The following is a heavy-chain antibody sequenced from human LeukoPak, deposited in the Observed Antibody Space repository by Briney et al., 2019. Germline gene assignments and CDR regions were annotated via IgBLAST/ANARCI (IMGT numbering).Heavy chain of an antibody. CDR3: ARKLSGAFDK. V-gene: IGHV3-21*01. CDR1: GFTFSSYS. CDR2: ISSSSSYI. Sequence: GGSLRLSCAASGFTFSSYSMNWVRQAPGERLEWVSSISSSSSYIYYADSVKGRFTISRDDAKNSLFLQMNSLRAEDTAVYYCARKLSGAFDKWGQGTMVTVSS. D-gene: IGHD2/OR15-2a*01. J-gene: IGHJ3*02.